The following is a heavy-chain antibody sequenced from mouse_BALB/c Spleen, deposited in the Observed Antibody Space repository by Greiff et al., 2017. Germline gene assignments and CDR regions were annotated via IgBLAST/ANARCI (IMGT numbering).Heavy chain of an antibody. D-gene: IGHD2-4*01. V-gene: IGHV1-54*01. CDR1: GYAFTNYL. CDR2: INPGSGGT. CDR3: AREGGLRRYFDV. J-gene: IGHJ1*01. Sequence: VHLVESGAELVRPGTSVKVSCKASGYAFTNYLIEWVKQRPGQGLEWIGVINPGSGGTNYNEKFKGKATLTADKSSSTAYMQLSSLTSDDSAVYFCAREGGLRRYFDVWGAGTTVTVSS.